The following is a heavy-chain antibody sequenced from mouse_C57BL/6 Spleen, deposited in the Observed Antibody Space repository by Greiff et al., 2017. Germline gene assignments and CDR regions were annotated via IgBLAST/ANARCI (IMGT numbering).Heavy chain of an antibody. V-gene: IGHV14-4*01. J-gene: IGHJ4*01. Sequence: VHVKQSGAELVRPGASVKLSCTASGFNIKDDYMHWVKQRPEQGLEWIGWIDPENGDTEYASKFQGKATITADTSSNTAYLQLSSLTSEDTAVYYCTTRGYYAMDDWGQGTSVTVSS. CDR1: GFNIKDDY. CDR3: TTRGYYAMDD. CDR2: IDPENGDT.